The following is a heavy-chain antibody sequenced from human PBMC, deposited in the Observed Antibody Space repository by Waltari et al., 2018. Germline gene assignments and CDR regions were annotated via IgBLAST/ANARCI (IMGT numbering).Heavy chain of an antibody. D-gene: IGHD6-13*01. CDR3: ARNVSSISSSRDAFDY. V-gene: IGHV4-39*07. CDR2: TYYSGST. Sequence: QLQLQESGPGLVKPSETLSLTCTVSGGSISSSSYYWGWNRQPPGKGLEWIGSTYYSGSTYYNPAPKSRVTISVDTSKNQFSLKLSSVTAADTAVYYCARNVSSISSSRDAFDYWGQGTLVSVSS. J-gene: IGHJ4*02. CDR1: GGSISSSSYY.